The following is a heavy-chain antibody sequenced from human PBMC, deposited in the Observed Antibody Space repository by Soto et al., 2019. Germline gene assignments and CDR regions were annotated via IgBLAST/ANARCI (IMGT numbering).Heavy chain of an antibody. D-gene: IGHD2-2*02. J-gene: IGHJ6*03. CDR1: GYTFTSYA. V-gene: IGHV1-3*01. Sequence: ASVKVSCKASGYTFTSYAMHWLRQAPGQRLEWMGWINAGNGNTKYSQKFQGRVTITRDTSASTAYMELSSLRSEDTAVYYCARGYCSSTSCYRDYYYMDVWGKGATVTVSS. CDR3: ARGYCSSTSCYRDYYYMDV. CDR2: INAGNGNT.